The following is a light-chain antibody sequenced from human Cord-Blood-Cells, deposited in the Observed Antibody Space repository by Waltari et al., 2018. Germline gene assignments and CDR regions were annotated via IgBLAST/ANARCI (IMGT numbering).Light chain of an antibody. CDR1: SSDVGSYNR. Sequence: QSALTQPPSVSGSPGQSVTISCTGTSSDVGSYNRVSWYQQPPGTAPKLMIYAVSNRPSGVPDRFSGSKSGNTASLTISGLQAEDEADYYCSSYTSSSTFVVFGGGTKLTVL. CDR3: SSYTSSSTFVV. CDR2: AVS. J-gene: IGLJ2*01. V-gene: IGLV2-18*02.